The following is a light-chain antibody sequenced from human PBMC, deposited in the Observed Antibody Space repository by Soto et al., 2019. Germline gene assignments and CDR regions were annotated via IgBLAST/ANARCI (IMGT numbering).Light chain of an antibody. Sequence: CVLKQPPSVSGAPGQRFTISCTGSMSNIRAGYDVHWYQQRPGTAPKLLIFGNINRPSGVPDRFSGSKSGTSASLAITGLQAEDEGDYYCQSYDSTLSARYVFGTGTKVTVL. V-gene: IGLV1-40*01. CDR2: GNI. CDR1: MSNIRAGYD. J-gene: IGLJ1*01. CDR3: QSYDSTLSARYV.